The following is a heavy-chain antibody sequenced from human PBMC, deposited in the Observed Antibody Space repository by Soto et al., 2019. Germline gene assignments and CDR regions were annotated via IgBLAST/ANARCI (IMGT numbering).Heavy chain of an antibody. Sequence: GGSLRLSCAASGFTFSSYSMNWVRQAPGKGLEWASYISSSSSTIYYADSVKGRFTISRDNAKNSLYLQMNSLRDEDTAVYYCAKLVTSSSYNFYFDYWGQGTLVTVSS. V-gene: IGHV3-48*02. J-gene: IGHJ4*02. D-gene: IGHD6-13*01. CDR1: GFTFSSYS. CDR2: ISSSSSTI. CDR3: AKLVTSSSYNFYFDY.